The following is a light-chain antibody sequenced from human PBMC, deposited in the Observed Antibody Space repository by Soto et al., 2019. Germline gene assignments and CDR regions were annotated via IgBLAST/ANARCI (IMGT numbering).Light chain of an antibody. CDR1: QTIRSNY. V-gene: IGKV3-20*01. CDR3: QHYDGSPRT. Sequence: EAVLTQSPGTVSLSPGERATLSCRASQTIRSNYLAWYQQKPGQAPRLLIYGVFNRATGIPDRFSGSGSGTYFTLTISRLDPEDSAVYYCQHYDGSPRTFGQGTKLEIK. J-gene: IGKJ2*01. CDR2: GVF.